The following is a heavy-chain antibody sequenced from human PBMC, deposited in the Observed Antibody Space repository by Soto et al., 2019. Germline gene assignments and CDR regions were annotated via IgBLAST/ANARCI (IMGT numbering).Heavy chain of an antibody. CDR2: IIPIFGTA. V-gene: IGHV1-69*01. CDR1: GGTFSSYA. J-gene: IGHJ6*02. Sequence: QVQLVQSGAEVKKPGSSVKVSCKASGGTFSSYAISWVRQAPGQGLEWMGGIIPIFGTANYAQKFQGRVTINADESTSTAYMELSSLRSEDTAVYYCARVLGWNYDFWSGYYAPWGQGTTVTVSS. CDR3: ARVLGWNYDFWSGYYAP. D-gene: IGHD3-3*01.